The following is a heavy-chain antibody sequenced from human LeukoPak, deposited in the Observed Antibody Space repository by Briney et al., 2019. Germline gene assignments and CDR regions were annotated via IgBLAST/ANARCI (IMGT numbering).Heavy chain of an antibody. CDR1: GFTFSSYA. CDR2: ISGSTTT. Sequence: GGSLRLSCAASGFTFSSYAMSWVRQAPGRGLEWVSVISGSTTTDYADSVKGRFTISRDNSKNTLYLQMNSLRAEDTAVYYCAKDGVATGLTHSDYWGQGTLVTVSS. CDR3: AKDGVATGLTHSDY. J-gene: IGHJ4*02. D-gene: IGHD5-12*01. V-gene: IGHV3-23*01.